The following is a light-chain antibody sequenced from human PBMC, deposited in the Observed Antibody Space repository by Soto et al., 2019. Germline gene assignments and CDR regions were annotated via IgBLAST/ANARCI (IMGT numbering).Light chain of an antibody. Sequence: QSVLTQPASVSGSPGQSITISCTGTSSDVGGYNYVSWYQRHPGKAPKLMIFDVSNRPSGVSDRFSGSKSGNTASLTISGLQAEDEADYYCSSYTSSSTLEVFGSGTRSPS. V-gene: IGLV2-14*01. CDR1: SSDVGGYNY. CDR3: SSYTSSSTLEV. CDR2: DVS. J-gene: IGLJ1*01.